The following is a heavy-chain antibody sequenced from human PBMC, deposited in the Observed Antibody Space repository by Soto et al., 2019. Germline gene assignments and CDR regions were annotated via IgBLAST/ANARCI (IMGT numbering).Heavy chain of an antibody. D-gene: IGHD6-6*01. V-gene: IGHV2-5*01. CDR1: GFSLSTRGVG. CDR2: IYWSGDE. J-gene: IGHJ3*02. CDR3: ARGLATLPAFAFDI. Sequence: SGPTLVNPTQTLTLTCAFSGFSLSTRGVGVGWIRQSPGKALEWLALIYWSGDEHYRPSLKSRLSIIKDTSKNHVVLIMTDMDPVDTATYYCARGLATLPAFAFDIWGQGTMVTVS.